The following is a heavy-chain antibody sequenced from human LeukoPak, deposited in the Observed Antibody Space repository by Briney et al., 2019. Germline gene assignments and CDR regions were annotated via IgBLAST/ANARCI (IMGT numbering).Heavy chain of an antibody. V-gene: IGHV1-18*01. CDR1: GYTFTSYG. CDR2: ISAYNGNA. CDR3: ARDMARAYSSSSGRDY. Sequence: ASVKVSCKASGYTFTSYGISWVRQAPGQGLEWMGWISAYNGNANYAQKLQGRVTMTTDTSTSIAYMELRSLRSDDTAVYYCARDMARAYSSSSGRDYWGQGTLVTVSS. J-gene: IGHJ4*02. D-gene: IGHD6-6*01.